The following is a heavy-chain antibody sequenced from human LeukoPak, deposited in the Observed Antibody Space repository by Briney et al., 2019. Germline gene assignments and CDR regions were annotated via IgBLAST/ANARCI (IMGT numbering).Heavy chain of an antibody. D-gene: IGHD1-1*01. CDR1: GFTFSNYG. J-gene: IGHJ4*02. CDR2: IRYDGSNK. CDR3: ATWNGVDY. V-gene: IGHV3-30*02. Sequence: TGWSLRLSCAASGFTFSNYGMHWVRQAPGKGLEWVAFIRYDGSNKYYADSVKGRFTISRDNAKNSLYLQMNSLRAEDTAVYYCATWNGVDYWGQGTLVTVSS.